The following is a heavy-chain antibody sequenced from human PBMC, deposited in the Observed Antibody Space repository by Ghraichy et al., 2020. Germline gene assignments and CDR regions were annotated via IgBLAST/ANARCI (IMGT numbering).Heavy chain of an antibody. V-gene: IGHV3-23*01. CDR3: AKDPQPTVTTFGYFQH. CDR2: ISGSGGST. Sequence: GGSLRLSCAASGFTFSSYAMSWVRQAPGKGLEWVSAISGSGGSTYYADSVKGRFTISRDNSKNTLYLQMNSLRAEDTAVYYCAKDPQPTVTTFGYFQHWGQGTLVTVSS. J-gene: IGHJ1*01. D-gene: IGHD4-17*01. CDR1: GFTFSSYA.